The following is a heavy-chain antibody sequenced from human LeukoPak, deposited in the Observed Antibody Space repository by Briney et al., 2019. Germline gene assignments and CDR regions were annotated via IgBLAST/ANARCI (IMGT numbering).Heavy chain of an antibody. D-gene: IGHD6-13*01. CDR1: GGSISSSSYY. CDR3: ARHDGSSWYLGIDY. CDR2: IYYSGST. J-gene: IGHJ4*02. V-gene: IGHV4-39*01. Sequence: SETLSLTCTVSGGSISSSSYYWGWIRQPPGKGLEWIGSIYYSGSTYYNPSLKSRVTISVDTSKNQFSLRLGSVTAADTAVYYCARHDGSSWYLGIDYWGQGTLVTVSS.